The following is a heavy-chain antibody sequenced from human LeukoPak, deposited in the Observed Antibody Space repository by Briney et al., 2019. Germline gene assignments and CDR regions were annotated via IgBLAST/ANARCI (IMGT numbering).Heavy chain of an antibody. V-gene: IGHV1-3*01. D-gene: IGHD6-13*01. J-gene: IGHJ4*02. CDR1: GYTFTRNA. Sequence: ASVKVSCKASGYTFTRNAMHWVRQAPGQRLEWMGWINPDNGDIKYSQKFQDRVTITRDTSATTVYMELSSLRSEDTTVYYCARDPGSSWYTFDYWGQGTLVTVSS. CDR3: ARDPGSSWYTFDY. CDR2: INPDNGDI.